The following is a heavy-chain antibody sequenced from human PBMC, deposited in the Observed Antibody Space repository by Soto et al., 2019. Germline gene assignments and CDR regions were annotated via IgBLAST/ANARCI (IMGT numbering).Heavy chain of an antibody. CDR3: ARQPRYCSGGSCPLY. CDR2: IYYSGST. Sequence: SETLSLTCTVSGGSISSSSYYWGWIRQPPGKGLEWIGSIYYSGSTYYNPSLKSRVTISVDTSKNQFSLKLSSVTAADTAVYYCARQPRYCSGGSCPLYWGQGTLVTVSS. V-gene: IGHV4-39*01. D-gene: IGHD2-15*01. CDR1: GGSISSSSYY. J-gene: IGHJ4*02.